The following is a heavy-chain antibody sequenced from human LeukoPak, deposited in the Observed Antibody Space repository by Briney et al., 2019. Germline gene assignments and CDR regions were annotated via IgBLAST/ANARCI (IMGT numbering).Heavy chain of an antibody. J-gene: IGHJ4*02. V-gene: IGHV3-30*09. CDR2: MSFDGSEK. CDR3: ARTMATTAQSHDY. CDR1: GFTFSSYA. Sequence: PGGSLRLSCAASGFTFSSYAMHWVRQAPGKGLEWVAVMSFDGSEKYYADCVKGRFAISRDNSKNTLYLQMNSLRAEDTAMYYCARTMATTAQSHDYWGQGTLVTVSS. D-gene: IGHD5-24*01.